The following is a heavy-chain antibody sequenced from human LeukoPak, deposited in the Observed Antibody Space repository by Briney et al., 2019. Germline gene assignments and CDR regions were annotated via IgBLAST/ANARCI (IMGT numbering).Heavy chain of an antibody. D-gene: IGHD2-15*01. CDR3: ARGGFSGYCSGGSCFYYYYYYMDV. CDR1: GGSISSGSYY. V-gene: IGHV4-61*02. Sequence: SETLSLTCTVSGGSISSGSYYWGWIRQPAGKGLEWIGRIYIRGSTSYNPSLKSRVTISVDTSKNQFSLKLSSVTAADTAVYYCARGGFSGYCSGGSCFYYYYYYMDVWGKGTTVTISS. CDR2: IYIRGST. J-gene: IGHJ6*03.